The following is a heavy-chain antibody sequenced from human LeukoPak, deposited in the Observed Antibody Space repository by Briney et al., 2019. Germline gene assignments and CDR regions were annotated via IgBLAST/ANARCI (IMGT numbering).Heavy chain of an antibody. CDR3: ARGYWFYFDY. Sequence: PSETLSLTCTVSGGSLSSGSYYWSWIRQPPGKGLEWIGRIYISGRNIYNPSLKSRVTTSVDTSKNQFSLKLNSWIAAGTAMYYCARGYWFYFDYWGQGTLVTDSS. CDR2: IYISGRN. J-gene: IGHJ4*02. D-gene: IGHD2-8*02. V-gene: IGHV4-61*02. CDR1: GGSLSSGSYY.